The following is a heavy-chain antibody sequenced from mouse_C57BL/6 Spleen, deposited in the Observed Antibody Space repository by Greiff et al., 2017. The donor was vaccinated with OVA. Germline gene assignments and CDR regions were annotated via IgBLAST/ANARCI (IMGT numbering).Heavy chain of an antibody. D-gene: IGHD2-1*01. V-gene: IGHV5-6*01. CDR2: ISSGGSYT. CDR1: GFTFSSYG. J-gene: IGHJ4*01. CDR3: ARQGDGNYLYAMDS. Sequence: EVMLVESGGDLVKPGGSLTLSCAASGFTFSSYGMSWVRQTPDKRLEWVATISSGGSYTYYPDRVKGRFTISRDNAKNTLYLQMRSLKYEDTAMYYCARQGDGNYLYAMDSWGQGTSGTGSS.